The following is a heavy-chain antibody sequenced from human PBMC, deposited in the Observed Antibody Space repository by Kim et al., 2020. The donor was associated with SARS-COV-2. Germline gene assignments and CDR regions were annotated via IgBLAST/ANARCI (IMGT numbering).Heavy chain of an antibody. CDR2: IYHSGST. D-gene: IGHD3-10*01. J-gene: IGHJ4*02. V-gene: IGHV4-4*02. Sequence: SETLSLTCAVSGGSISSSNWWSWVRQPPGKGLEWIGEIYHSGSTNYNPSLKSRVTISVDKSKNQFSLKLSSVTAADTAVYYCARGAIHRYYGSGSLDYWGQGTLVTVSS. CDR3: ARGAIHRYYGSGSLDY. CDR1: GGSISSSNW.